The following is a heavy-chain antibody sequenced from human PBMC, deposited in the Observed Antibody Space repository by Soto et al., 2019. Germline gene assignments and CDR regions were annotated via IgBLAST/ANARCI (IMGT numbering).Heavy chain of an antibody. V-gene: IGHV4-39*07. CDR2: LSYLGTT. J-gene: IGHJ4*02. CDR3: ASHRSGYAFQ. CDR1: NDSIRSGTYY. D-gene: IGHD5-12*01. Sequence: SETLSLTCTVSNDSIRSGTYYWAWIRQPPGRGLEWMGSLSYLGTTDYNPSLKSRVSTSLDPSKNRFSLKLTSVTAADTAVYYCASHRSGYAFQWGQGTLVTVSS.